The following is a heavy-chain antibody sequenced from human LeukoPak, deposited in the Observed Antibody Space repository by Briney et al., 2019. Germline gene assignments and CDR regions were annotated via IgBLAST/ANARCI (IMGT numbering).Heavy chain of an antibody. Sequence: PSGTLSLTCAVYGGSFSGYYWSWIRQPPGKGLEWIGEINHSGSTNYNPSLKSRVTISVDTSKNQFSLKLSSVTAADTAVYYCARARCSGGSCYFYYYYYMDVRGKGTTVTVSS. CDR2: INHSGST. CDR3: ARARCSGGSCYFYYYYYMDV. J-gene: IGHJ6*03. D-gene: IGHD2-15*01. CDR1: GGSFSGYY. V-gene: IGHV4-34*01.